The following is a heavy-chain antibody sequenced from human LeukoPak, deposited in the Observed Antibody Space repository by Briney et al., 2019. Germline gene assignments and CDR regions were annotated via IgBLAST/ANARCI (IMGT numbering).Heavy chain of an antibody. Sequence: GGSLRLSCAASGFTFSSYAMHWDRQAPGKGLEWVAVISYDGSNKYYADSVKGRFTISRDNSKNTLYLQMNSLRAEDTAVYYCARARGRYSGSNFDYWGQGTLVTVSS. V-gene: IGHV3-30-3*01. D-gene: IGHD1-26*01. CDR3: ARARGRYSGSNFDY. CDR1: GFTFSSYA. CDR2: ISYDGSNK. J-gene: IGHJ4*02.